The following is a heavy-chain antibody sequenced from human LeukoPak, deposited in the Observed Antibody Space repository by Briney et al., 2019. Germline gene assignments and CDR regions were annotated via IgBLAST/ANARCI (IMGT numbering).Heavy chain of an antibody. J-gene: IGHJ4*02. D-gene: IGHD2-21*02. V-gene: IGHV4-34*01. CDR1: GGSFSGYY. Sequence: SETLSLTCAVYGGSFSGYYWSWIRQPPGKGLEWIGEINHSGSANYNPSLKSRVTISVDTSKNQFSLKLSSVTAADTAVYYCARYSAVTAFDYWGQGTLVTVSS. CDR3: ARYSAVTAFDY. CDR2: INHSGSA.